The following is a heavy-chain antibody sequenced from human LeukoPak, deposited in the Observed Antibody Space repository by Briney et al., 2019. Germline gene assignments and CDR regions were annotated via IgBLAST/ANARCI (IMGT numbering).Heavy chain of an antibody. CDR2: IKQDGSEK. V-gene: IGHV3-7*03. Sequence: PGGSLRLSCAASGFTFSSYWMSWVRQAPGKGLEWVANIKQDGSEKYYVDSVKGRFTISRDNSKDTLYLQMNSLRAEDTAVYYCAKEPGLTYYYDSSGYYGWFDYWGQGTLVTVSS. D-gene: IGHD3-22*01. CDR1: GFTFSSYW. J-gene: IGHJ5*01. CDR3: AKEPGLTYYYDSSGYYGWFDY.